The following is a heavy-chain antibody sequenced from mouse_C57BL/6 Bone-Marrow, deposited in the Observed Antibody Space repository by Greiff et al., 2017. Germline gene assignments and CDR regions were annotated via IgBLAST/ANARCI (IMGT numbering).Heavy chain of an antibody. V-gene: IGHV1-52*01. CDR2: IDPSDSET. D-gene: IGHD1-1*01. Sequence: QVQLQQPGAELVRPGSSVKLSCKASGYTFTSYWMHWVKQRPIQGLEWIGNIDPSDSETHYNQKFKDKATLTVEKSSSTAYMQLSSLTSEDSAVYYCARGDYGGRGPFDYWGQGTTLTVSS. CDR3: ARGDYGGRGPFDY. J-gene: IGHJ2*01. CDR1: GYTFTSYW.